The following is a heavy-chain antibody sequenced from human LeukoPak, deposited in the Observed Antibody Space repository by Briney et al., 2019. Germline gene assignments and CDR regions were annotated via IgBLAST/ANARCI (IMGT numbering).Heavy chain of an antibody. CDR3: ARDRSWPSYFDY. CDR2: IYSGGST. CDR1: GFTVSSNY. J-gene: IGHJ4*02. Sequence: GGSLRLSCAASGFTVSSNYMSWVRQAPGKGLEGVSVIYSGGSTYYADSVKGRFTISRDNSKNTLYLQMNSLRAEDTAVYYCARDRSWPSYFDYWGQGTLVTVSS. V-gene: IGHV3-53*01. D-gene: IGHD6-13*01.